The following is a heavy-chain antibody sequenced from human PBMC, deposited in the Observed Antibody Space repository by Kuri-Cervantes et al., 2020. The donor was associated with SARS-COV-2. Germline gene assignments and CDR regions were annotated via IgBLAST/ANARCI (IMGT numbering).Heavy chain of an antibody. CDR1: GFTFSNAW. CDR3: TTDIVVVPAARFDYYYMDV. CDR2: IKSKTDGGTT. Sequence: GESLKISCAASGFTFSNAWMSWVRQAPGKGLEWVGRIKSKTDGGTTDYAAPVKGRFTISRDDSKNTLYLQMNSLKTEDTAVYYCTTDIVVVPAARFDYYYMDVWGKGTTVTVSS. D-gene: IGHD2-2*01. J-gene: IGHJ6*03. V-gene: IGHV3-15*01.